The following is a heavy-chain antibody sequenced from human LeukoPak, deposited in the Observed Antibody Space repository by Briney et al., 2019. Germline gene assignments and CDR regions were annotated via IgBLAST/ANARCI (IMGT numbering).Heavy chain of an antibody. CDR1: GGSINSY. Sequence: SETLSLTCTVSGGSINSYWSWIRQPAGKGLEWIGRISGSGTITYNPALQSRLSISIDTSKNQFSLKLMSVTAADTAVYYCARELGAAGTHGLNHDFWGQGTLVTVSS. D-gene: IGHD6-25*01. CDR2: ISGSGTI. CDR3: ARELGAAGTHGLNHDF. J-gene: IGHJ4*02. V-gene: IGHV4-4*07.